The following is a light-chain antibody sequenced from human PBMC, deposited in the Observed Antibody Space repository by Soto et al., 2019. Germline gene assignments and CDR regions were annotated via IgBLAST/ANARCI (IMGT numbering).Light chain of an antibody. CDR3: LHYNNGPR. Sequence: ETVMTQSPVTLSVSPGEGATLSCRASQPINNNLAWYQQKPGQAPRLLIYGASRRATGVPARFSGSGSGTEFTLTISSLQSEDFAVYYCLHYNNGPRFGQGTKVDVK. CDR1: QPINNN. CDR2: GAS. V-gene: IGKV3-15*01. J-gene: IGKJ1*01.